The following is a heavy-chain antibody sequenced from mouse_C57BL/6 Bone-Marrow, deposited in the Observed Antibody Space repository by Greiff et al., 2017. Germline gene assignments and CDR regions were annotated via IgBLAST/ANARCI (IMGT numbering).Heavy chain of an antibody. CDR3: ARPYGNFFYAMDY. D-gene: IGHD2-1*01. CDR1: GYTFTSYG. Sequence: VQLQQPGAELARPGASVKLSCKASGYTFTSYGISWVKQRTGQGLEWIGEIYPRSGNTYYNEKFKGKATLTADKSSSTAYMELRSLTSEDSAVYFCARPYGNFFYAMDYWGQGTSVTVSS. V-gene: IGHV1-81*01. CDR2: IYPRSGNT. J-gene: IGHJ4*01.